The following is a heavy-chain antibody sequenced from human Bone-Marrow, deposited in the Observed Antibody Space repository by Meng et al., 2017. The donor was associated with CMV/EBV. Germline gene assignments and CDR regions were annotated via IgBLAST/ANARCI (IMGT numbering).Heavy chain of an antibody. CDR3: ATHQDYCSSTSCYHNWFDP. J-gene: IGHJ5*02. CDR2: IIPIFGTA. V-gene: IGHV1-69*05. Sequence: FSSYAISWVRQAPGQGLEWMGGIIPIFGTANYAQKFQGRVTITTDESTSTAYMELSSLRSEDTAVYYCATHQDYCSSTSCYHNWFDPWGQGTLVTVSS. CDR1: FSSYA. D-gene: IGHD2-2*01.